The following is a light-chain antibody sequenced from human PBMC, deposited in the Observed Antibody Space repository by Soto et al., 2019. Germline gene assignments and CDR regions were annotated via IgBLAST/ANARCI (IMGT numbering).Light chain of an antibody. CDR3: CSKAGTPVFYV. CDR1: SSDVWNYNR. J-gene: IGLJ1*01. V-gene: IGLV2-23*01. CDR2: KGN. Sequence: QSALTQPASVSGSPGQAITISCTGTSSDVWNYNRVSWYQQHPGKAPKLMIYKGNKRPSGVSNRSSGSNSGNTASLTISGLQAEDEADYYCCSKAGTPVFYVFGTGTKLTVL.